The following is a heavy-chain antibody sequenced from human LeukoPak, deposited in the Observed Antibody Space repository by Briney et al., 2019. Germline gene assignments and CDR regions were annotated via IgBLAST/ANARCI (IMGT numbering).Heavy chain of an antibody. D-gene: IGHD3-22*01. J-gene: IGHJ4*02. CDR1: GFTVSSNY. CDR3: ARDYYDSSGALGY. Sequence: GGSLRLSCAASGFTVSSNYMSWVRQAPGKGLEWVSVIYSGGSTYYADSVKGRFTISRDNSKNTLYLQMNSLRAEDTAVYYCARDYYDSSGALGYWGQGTLVTVSS. CDR2: IYSGGST. V-gene: IGHV3-66*01.